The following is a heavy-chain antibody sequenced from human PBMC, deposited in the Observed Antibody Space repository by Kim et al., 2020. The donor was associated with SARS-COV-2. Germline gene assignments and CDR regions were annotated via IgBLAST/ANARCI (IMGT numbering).Heavy chain of an antibody. V-gene: IGHV1-18*04. Sequence: ASVKVSCKASGYTFTSYGISWVRQAPGQGLEWMGWISAYNGNTNYAQKLQGRVTMTTDTSTSTAYMELRSLRSDDTAVYYCARPDRVGDGSGSYYPFYYYYYGMDVWGQGTTVTVSS. CDR1: GYTFTSYG. J-gene: IGHJ6*02. D-gene: IGHD3-10*01. CDR3: ARPDRVGDGSGSYYPFYYYYYGMDV. CDR2: ISAYNGNT.